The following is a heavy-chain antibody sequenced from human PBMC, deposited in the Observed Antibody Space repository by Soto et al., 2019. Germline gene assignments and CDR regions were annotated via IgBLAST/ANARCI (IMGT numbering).Heavy chain of an antibody. CDR2: RYSDGRS. D-gene: IGHD2-2*01. CDR1: GFTVSISY. J-gene: IGHJ4*02. CDR3: AKRKYCPSTTSFDY. V-gene: IGHV3-66*01. Sequence: VESGGALVQPGGSLRLSCAGSGFTVSISYMTWVRQVPGKGLEWVSIRYSDGRSYHAESVKGRFSISTDDSTNTLYLQMRSLRAEDTAVYYCAKRKYCPSTTSFDYCGQGTLVTVSS.